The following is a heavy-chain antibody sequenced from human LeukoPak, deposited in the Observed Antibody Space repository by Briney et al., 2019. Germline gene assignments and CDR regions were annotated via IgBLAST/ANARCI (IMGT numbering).Heavy chain of an antibody. CDR1: GGSISGGGYS. D-gene: IGHD3-9*01. CDR2: IYHSGST. Sequence: NASQTLSLTCAVSGGSISGGGYSWSWIRQPPGKGLEWIGYIYHSGSTYYNPSLKSRVTISVDRSKNQFSLKLSSVTAADTAVYYCARGEYDILTGYYRVGFDYWGQGTLVTVSS. CDR3: ARGEYDILTGYYRVGFDY. J-gene: IGHJ4*02. V-gene: IGHV4-30-2*01.